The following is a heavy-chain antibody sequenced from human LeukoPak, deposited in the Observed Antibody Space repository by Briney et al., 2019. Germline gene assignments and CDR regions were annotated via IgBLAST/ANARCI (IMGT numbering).Heavy chain of an antibody. CDR3: ASLDIVVVTAIYGMDV. D-gene: IGHD2-21*02. CDR1: GFTFSDYW. V-gene: IGHV3-7*02. Sequence: GGSLRLSCAASGFTFSDYWMSWVRQAPGKGLEWVANIKQDGSLKYYVESVKGRFTISRDNAKNSLYLQMNSLRAEDTAVYYCASLDIVVVTAIYGMDVWGQGTTVTVSS. CDR2: IKQDGSLK. J-gene: IGHJ6*02.